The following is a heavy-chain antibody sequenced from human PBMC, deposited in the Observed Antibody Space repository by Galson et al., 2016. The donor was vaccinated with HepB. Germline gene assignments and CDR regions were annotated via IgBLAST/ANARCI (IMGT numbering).Heavy chain of an antibody. CDR3: ARDVSGYSGVQ. V-gene: IGHV3-21*01. D-gene: IGHD5-12*01. Sequence: SLRLSCAASGFSLSSYSMNWIRQAPGKGLEWVSSITSRSNYIHYADSVKGRFTISRDNAKKSLYLQMNSLRVEDTAMYYCARDVSGYSGVQWGQGTLVTVS. CDR2: ITSRSNYI. CDR1: GFSLSSYS. J-gene: IGHJ4*02.